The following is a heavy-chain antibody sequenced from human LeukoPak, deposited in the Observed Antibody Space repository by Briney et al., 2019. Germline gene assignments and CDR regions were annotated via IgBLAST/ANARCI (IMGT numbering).Heavy chain of an antibody. CDR1: VFTFSDYW. CDR3: ARSNHADDF. D-gene: IGHD1-14*01. CDR2: INTSGSST. V-gene: IGHV3-74*03. J-gene: IGHJ4*02. Sequence: GVSLRLSCAASVFTFSDYWMHWVRQVPGKGLVWVSRINTSGSSTTYADYVKGRFTITRDNAKNTLYLQMDSLRAEDTGVYYCARSNHADDFWGQGTLVTVSS.